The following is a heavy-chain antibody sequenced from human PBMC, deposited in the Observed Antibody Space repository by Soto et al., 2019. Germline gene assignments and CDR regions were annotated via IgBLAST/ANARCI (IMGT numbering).Heavy chain of an antibody. CDR2: IIPIFGTA. Sequence: QVQLVQSGAEVKKPGSSVKVSCKASGGTFSSYAISWVRQAPGQGLEWMGGIIPIFGTANYAQKFQGRVTMTADESTSTAYMELSSLRSEDTAVYYCARDRAASSGSDDAFDIWGQGTTVTVSS. CDR3: ARDRAASSGSDDAFDI. D-gene: IGHD3-22*01. V-gene: IGHV1-69*01. J-gene: IGHJ3*02. CDR1: GGTFSSYA.